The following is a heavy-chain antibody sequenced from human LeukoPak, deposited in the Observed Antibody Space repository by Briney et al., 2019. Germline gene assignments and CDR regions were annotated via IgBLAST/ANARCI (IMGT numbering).Heavy chain of an antibody. V-gene: IGHV3-23*01. CDR3: AKESGAAANKAGYYMDV. CDR2: ISGSGGST. J-gene: IGHJ6*03. CDR1: GFTFSSYG. Sequence: GGSLRLSCAASGFTFSSYGMSWVRQAPGKGLEWVSAISGSGGSTYYADSVKGRFTISRDNSKNTLYLQMNSLRAEDTAVYYCAKESGAAANKAGYYMDVWGKGTTVTISS. D-gene: IGHD6-13*01.